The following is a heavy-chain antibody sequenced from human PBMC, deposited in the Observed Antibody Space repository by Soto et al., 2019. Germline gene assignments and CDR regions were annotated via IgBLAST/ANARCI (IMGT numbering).Heavy chain of an antibody. J-gene: IGHJ5*02. CDR2: ISGSGGST. CDR1: GFTFSSYA. V-gene: IGHV3-23*01. Sequence: PGGSLRLSCAASGFTFSSYAMSWVRQAPGKGLEWVSAISGSGGSTYYADSVKGRFTISRDNSKNTLYLQMNNLSAEHRAVYYCAKDDTKGTKNWFDPWGQGTLVTVSS. D-gene: IGHD1-1*01. CDR3: AKDDTKGTKNWFDP.